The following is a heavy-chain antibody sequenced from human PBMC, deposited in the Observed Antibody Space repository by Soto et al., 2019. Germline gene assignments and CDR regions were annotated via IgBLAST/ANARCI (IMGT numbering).Heavy chain of an antibody. D-gene: IGHD3-10*01. CDR3: ARLNYFGSGSYDY. CDR2: INPSGGST. J-gene: IGHJ4*02. CDR1: GYTFTNYY. Sequence: QVQLVQSGAEVTKPGASVKVSCKASGYTFTNYYMHWVRQAPGQGLEWMGIINPSGGSTSYAQKFQGRVNMTRDTSTSTVYMELSSLRSDDTAVYYWARLNYFGSGSYDYWGQGTLVTV. V-gene: IGHV1-46*01.